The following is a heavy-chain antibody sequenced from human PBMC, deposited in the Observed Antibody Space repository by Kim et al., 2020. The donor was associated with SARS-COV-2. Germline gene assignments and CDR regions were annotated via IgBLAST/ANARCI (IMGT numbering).Heavy chain of an antibody. J-gene: IGHJ4*02. CDR3: ARDRDTMVRGVIKYFDY. Sequence: VKGRFTISRDNSKNTLYLQMNSLRAEDTAVYYCARDRDTMVRGVIKYFDYWGQGTLVTVSS. D-gene: IGHD3-10*01. V-gene: IGHV3-30*01.